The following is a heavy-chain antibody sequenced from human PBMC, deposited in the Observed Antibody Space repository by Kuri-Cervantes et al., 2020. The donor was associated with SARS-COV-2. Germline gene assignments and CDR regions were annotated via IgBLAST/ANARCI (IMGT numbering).Heavy chain of an antibody. Sequence: ASVKVSCKASGYTFTSYGISWVRQAPGQGLEWMGWISAYNGNTNYAQKLQGRVTMTTDTSTSTAYMELRSLRSDDTAVYYCARGTRDHPVLKYSSTWYGLLDYWGQGTLVTVSS. CDR1: GYTFTSYG. D-gene: IGHD6-13*01. J-gene: IGHJ4*02. V-gene: IGHV1-18*01. CDR3: ARGTRDHPVLKYSSTWYGLLDY. CDR2: ISAYNGNT.